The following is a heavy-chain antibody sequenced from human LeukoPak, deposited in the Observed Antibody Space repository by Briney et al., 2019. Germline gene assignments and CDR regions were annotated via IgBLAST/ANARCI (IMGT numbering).Heavy chain of an antibody. V-gene: IGHV3-23*01. D-gene: IGHD3-10*01. CDR3: AKSQRSMVRGVLDY. CDR1: GFTFSSYA. Sequence: PGGSLRLSCAASGFTFSSYAMSWVRQAPGKGLEWVSAISGSGGSTYYADSVKGRFTISRDNSKSTLYLQMNSLRAEDTAVYYCAKSQRSMVRGVLDYWGQGTLVTVSS. CDR2: ISGSGGST. J-gene: IGHJ4*02.